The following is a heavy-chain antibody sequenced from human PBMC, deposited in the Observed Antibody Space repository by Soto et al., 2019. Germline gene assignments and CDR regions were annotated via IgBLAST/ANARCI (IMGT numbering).Heavy chain of an antibody. CDR2: ISYDGSNK. CDR1: GFTFSSYA. CDR3: ARRMTTVTFYYYYGIDV. J-gene: IGHJ6*02. V-gene: IGHV3-30-3*01. Sequence: GGSLRLSCAASGFTFSSYAMHWVRQAPGKGLEWVAVISYDGSNKYYADSVKGRFTISRDNSKNTLYLQMNSLRAEDTSVYYCARRMTTVTFYYYYGIDVWGQGTTVTVSS. D-gene: IGHD4-17*01.